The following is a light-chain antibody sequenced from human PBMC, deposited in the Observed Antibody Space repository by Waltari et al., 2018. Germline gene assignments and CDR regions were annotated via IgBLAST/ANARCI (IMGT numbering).Light chain of an antibody. CDR1: QSISTF. V-gene: IGKV1-39*01. J-gene: IGKJ3*01. Sequence: DIQMTQSPSSLSASVGDRVTITCRASQSISTFLNWYQQKEGRAPKLLIYAASTLQRGVSSRFSGSGAGSDFTLTISSLQPEDSATYHCQESVSTPKGTFGPGTKVEIK. CDR3: QESVSTPKGT. CDR2: AAS.